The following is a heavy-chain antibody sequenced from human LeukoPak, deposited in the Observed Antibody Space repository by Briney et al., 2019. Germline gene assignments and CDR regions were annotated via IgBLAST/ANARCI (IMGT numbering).Heavy chain of an antibody. CDR3: ARGRPHGNDY. CDR2: ISYDGSNK. J-gene: IGHJ4*02. D-gene: IGHD4-23*01. V-gene: IGHV3-30*04. CDR1: GFTFSSYA. Sequence: LPGGSLRLSCAASGFTFSSYAMHWVRQAPGKGLEWVAVISYDGSNKYYADSVKGRFTISRDNSKNTLYLQMNSLRVEDTAVYYCARGRPHGNDYWGQGTLVTVSS.